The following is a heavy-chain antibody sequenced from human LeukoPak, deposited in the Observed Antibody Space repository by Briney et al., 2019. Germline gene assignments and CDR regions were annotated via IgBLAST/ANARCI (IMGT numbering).Heavy chain of an antibody. Sequence: GGSLRLSCAASGFTFSSYWMTWVRQAPGKGLEWVANIKQDGSEKYYVDSVKGRFTISRDNAKNSLDLQMNSLRDEDTAVYYCARGHLGLSPWGQGTLVTVSS. CDR3: ARGHLGLSP. V-gene: IGHV3-7*04. D-gene: IGHD3-10*01. J-gene: IGHJ5*02. CDR1: GFTFSSYW. CDR2: IKQDGSEK.